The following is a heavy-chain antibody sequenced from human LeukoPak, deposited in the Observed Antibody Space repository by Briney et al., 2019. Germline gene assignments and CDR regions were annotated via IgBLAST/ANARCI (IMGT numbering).Heavy chain of an antibody. V-gene: IGHV1-24*01. CDR1: GYTLTELS. D-gene: IGHD5-12*01. J-gene: IGHJ4*02. Sequence: ASVKVSCKVSGYTLTELSKHWVRQAPGKGLEWMGGFDPEDGETIYAQKFQGRVTMTEDTSTDTAYMELSSLRSEDTAVYYCATVLSFGIQWLAPYYFDYWGQGTLVTVSS. CDR3: ATVLSFGIQWLAPYYFDY. CDR2: FDPEDGET.